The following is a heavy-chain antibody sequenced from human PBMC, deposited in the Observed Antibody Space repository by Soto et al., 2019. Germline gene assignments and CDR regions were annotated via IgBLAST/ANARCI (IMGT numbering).Heavy chain of an antibody. Sequence: SETLSLTCTVSGGSISRYYWSWIRQPPGKGLERIGYIYYSGSTNYNPSLKSRVTLSVDTSKNQFSLKLSSVTAADTAVYYCAGQPTAGSYYDLGSYYHYYAMDVWGQGTTVTVSS. CDR3: AGQPTAGSYYDLGSYYHYYAMDV. J-gene: IGHJ6*02. CDR2: IYYSGST. V-gene: IGHV4-59*08. D-gene: IGHD3-10*01. CDR1: GGSISRYY.